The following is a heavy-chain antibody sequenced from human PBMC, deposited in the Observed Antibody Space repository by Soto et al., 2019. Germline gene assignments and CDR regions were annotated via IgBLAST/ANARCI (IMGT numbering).Heavy chain of an antibody. CDR3: ARQRYYYDSSGYLHGMDV. CDR2: ISSNSNRI. J-gene: IGHJ6*02. Sequence: EAQLVESGGGLVKPGGSLRLSCAASGFTLRGYSMTWVRQASGKGLEWVSFISSNSNRIFYGDSVKGRFTISRDDAKNALYLDMNSLRAEDTAVYHCARQRYYYDSSGYLHGMDVWGQGTTVTVSS. CDR1: GFTLRGYS. D-gene: IGHD3-22*01. V-gene: IGHV3-21*01.